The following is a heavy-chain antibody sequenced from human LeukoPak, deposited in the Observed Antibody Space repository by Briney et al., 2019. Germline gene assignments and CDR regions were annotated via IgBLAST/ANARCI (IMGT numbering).Heavy chain of an antibody. CDR2: INTDEDST. CDR1: GFTFRSYA. J-gene: IGHJ4*02. V-gene: IGHV3-64*02. CDR3: VRAGYTSGLFLDD. Sequence: GGSLRLSCAASGFTFRSYAFHWVRQAPGKGLEYVSAINTDEDSTYYAESVRGRFTISRDNSRNTLYLQMGTLRIEDTAVYYCVRAGYTSGLFLDDWGQGTLVTVSS. D-gene: IGHD6-19*01.